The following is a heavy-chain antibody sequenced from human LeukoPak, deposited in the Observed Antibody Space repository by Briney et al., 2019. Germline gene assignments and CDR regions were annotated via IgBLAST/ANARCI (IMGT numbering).Heavy chain of an antibody. CDR1: GGSISGSY. CDR3: AREVNYDYVWGSYRSYYFDY. J-gene: IGHJ4*02. V-gene: IGHV4-59*01. Sequence: SETLSLTCTVSGGSISGSYWNWIWQSPGKGLEWIGYIHYSGSTNYNPSLKSRVTISVDTSKNQFSLKLSSVTAADTAVYYCAREVNYDYVWGSYRSYYFDYWGQGTLVTVSS. CDR2: IHYSGST. D-gene: IGHD3-16*02.